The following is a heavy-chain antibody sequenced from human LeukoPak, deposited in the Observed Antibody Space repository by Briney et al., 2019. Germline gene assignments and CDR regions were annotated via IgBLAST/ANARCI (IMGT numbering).Heavy chain of an antibody. J-gene: IGHJ4*02. CDR3: ARGSTSDWPLEY. CDR1: GYTFINYA. D-gene: IGHD2-21*02. CDR2: INAHNGDT. V-gene: IGHV1-3*01. Sequence: ASVKVSCKASGYTFINYAIHWVRQAPGQRLEWMGWINAHNGDTEYSQKFQGRVAITRGTSASIVYMELSTLRFGDTAVYYCARGSTSDWPLEYWGRGILVTVSS.